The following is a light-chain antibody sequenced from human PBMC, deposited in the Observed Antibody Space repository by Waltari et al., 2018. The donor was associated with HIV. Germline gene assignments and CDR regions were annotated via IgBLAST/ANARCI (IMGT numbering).Light chain of an antibody. CDR2: RNN. CDR1: SSN. V-gene: IGLV1-47*01. CDR3: ATWADRPSGPVV. Sequence: QSVLTQPPSASGTPGQRVTISCSGSSSNVHWYQKLPGPAPKLLIFRNNQRASGVPDRFSGSKSGTSASLVISGLRSEDEADYYCATWADRPSGPVVFGGGTKVTVL. J-gene: IGLJ2*01.